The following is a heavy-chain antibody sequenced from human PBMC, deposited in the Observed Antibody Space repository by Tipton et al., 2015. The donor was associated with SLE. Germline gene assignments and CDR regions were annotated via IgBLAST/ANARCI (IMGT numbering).Heavy chain of an antibody. D-gene: IGHD6-13*01. CDR3: VSSIWYMCWSD. Sequence: GSLRLSCAASGFTFSSYEMNWVRQAPGKGLECVSVIYRAGTTYYADSVKGRFTISRDNSKNTLHLQMNSLRAEDTAVYYCVSSIWYMCWSDWGQGTLVTVSS. J-gene: IGHJ4*02. CDR2: IYRAGTT. CDR1: GFTFSSYE. V-gene: IGHV3-53*05.